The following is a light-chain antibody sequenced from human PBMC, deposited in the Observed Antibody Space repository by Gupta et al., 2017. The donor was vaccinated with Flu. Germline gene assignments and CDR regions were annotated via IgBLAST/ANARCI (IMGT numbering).Light chain of an antibody. CDR2: QAS. CDR1: QSINVW. CDR3: QQDKTTPRT. J-gene: IGKJ1*01. V-gene: IGKV1-5*03. Sequence: PSPLSASVGDRVTITCRASQSINVWLAWFQKKPLEAPKSLIYQASNLHSGVPSRFSRSGSGTEFSLTISRLQPEDFATYYCQQDKTTPRTFGQWTKVQIK.